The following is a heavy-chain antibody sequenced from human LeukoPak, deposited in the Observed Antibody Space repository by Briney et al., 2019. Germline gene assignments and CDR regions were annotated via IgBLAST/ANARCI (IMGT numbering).Heavy chain of an antibody. Sequence: GESLKTSCKGSGYSFTSYWIGWVRQMPGKGLEWMGIIYPGDSDTRYSPSFQGQVTISADKSISTAYLQWSSLKASDTAMYYCARLDSSGWYLYGMDVWGQGTTVTVSS. CDR3: ARLDSSGWYLYGMDV. D-gene: IGHD6-19*01. J-gene: IGHJ6*02. V-gene: IGHV5-51*01. CDR2: IYPGDSDT. CDR1: GYSFTSYW.